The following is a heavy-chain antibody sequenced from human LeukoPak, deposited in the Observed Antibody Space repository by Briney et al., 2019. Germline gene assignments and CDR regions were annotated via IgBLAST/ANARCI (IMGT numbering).Heavy chain of an antibody. CDR2: INPNSDGT. D-gene: IGHD3-10*01. CDR1: GYTFTGYY. Sequence: GASVKVSCKASGYTFTGYYIHWVRQAPGQGLEWMGWINPNSDGTNSAQKFQGRVTMTRDTSISTAYMELSRLRSDDTAVYYCAKNVWFGESSDAFDIWGQGTMVTVSS. V-gene: IGHV1-2*02. CDR3: AKNVWFGESSDAFDI. J-gene: IGHJ3*02.